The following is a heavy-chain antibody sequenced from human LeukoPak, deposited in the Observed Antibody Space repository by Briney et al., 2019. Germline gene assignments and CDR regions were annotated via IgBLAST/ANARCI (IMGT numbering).Heavy chain of an antibody. Sequence: GASVKVSCKASGYTFTGYYMHCVRQAPGQGLEWMGWINPNSGGTNYAQKFQGWVTMTRDTSISTAYMELSRLRSDDTAVYYCAREGIAAAGTTPSFDYWGQGTLVTVSS. CDR2: INPNSGGT. D-gene: IGHD6-13*01. CDR1: GYTFTGYY. V-gene: IGHV1-2*04. CDR3: AREGIAAAGTTPSFDY. J-gene: IGHJ4*02.